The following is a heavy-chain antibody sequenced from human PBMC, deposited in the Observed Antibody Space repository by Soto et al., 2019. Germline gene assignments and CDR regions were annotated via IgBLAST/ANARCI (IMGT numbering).Heavy chain of an antibody. J-gene: IGHJ4*02. CDR1: GFSFSSYG. CDR3: AKPLEQGVPDH. V-gene: IGHV3-30*18. D-gene: IGHD3-3*01. CDR2: ISHDGSNT. Sequence: QVQLVESGGGVVQPGRSLRLSCVASGFSFSSYGMHWVRQAPGKGLEWVALISHDGSNTYYADSVKGPFTISRDNSYNTLFLQTNSLRRDDRAVYYCAKPLEQGVPDHWGQGTLVTVSS.